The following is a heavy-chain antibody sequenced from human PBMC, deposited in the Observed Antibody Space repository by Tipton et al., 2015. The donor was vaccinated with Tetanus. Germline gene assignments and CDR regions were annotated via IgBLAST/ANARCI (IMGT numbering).Heavy chain of an antibody. J-gene: IGHJ6*02. CDR1: GFTFSSYA. Sequence: SLRLSCAASGFTFSSYAMSWVRQAPGKGLEWVSAISGSGGSTYYADSVKGRFTISRDNSKNTLYLQMNSLRAEDTAVYYCAKDRRDYDFWSGYYNYYYGMDVWGQGTTVTVSS. D-gene: IGHD3-3*01. CDR2: ISGSGGST. V-gene: IGHV3-23*01. CDR3: AKDRRDYDFWSGYYNYYYGMDV.